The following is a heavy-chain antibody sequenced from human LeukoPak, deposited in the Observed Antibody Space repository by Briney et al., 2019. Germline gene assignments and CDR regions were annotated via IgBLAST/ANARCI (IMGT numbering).Heavy chain of an antibody. Sequence: SETLSLTCAVYGGSFSAYYWSWIRQPPGKGLEWIGEINHSGSTNYNPSLKSRVTISVDTSKNQFSLKLSSVTAADTAVYYCARLDYDYVWGRMGAFDIWGQGTMVTVSS. CDR2: INHSGST. CDR1: GGSFSAYY. J-gene: IGHJ3*02. D-gene: IGHD3-16*01. V-gene: IGHV4-34*01. CDR3: ARLDYDYVWGRMGAFDI.